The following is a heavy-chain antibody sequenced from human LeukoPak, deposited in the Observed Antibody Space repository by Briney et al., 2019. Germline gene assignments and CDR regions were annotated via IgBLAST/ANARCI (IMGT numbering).Heavy chain of an antibody. D-gene: IGHD1-26*01. Sequence: GGSLRLSCAASGFTFDDYGMSWVRHAPGKGLEWVSGINWNGGSTGYADSVKGRFTISRDNAKNSLYLQMNSLRAEDTALYHCARVSGSYWAFYFDYWGQGTLVTVSS. CDR2: INWNGGST. CDR3: ARVSGSYWAFYFDY. V-gene: IGHV3-20*01. J-gene: IGHJ4*02. CDR1: GFTFDDYG.